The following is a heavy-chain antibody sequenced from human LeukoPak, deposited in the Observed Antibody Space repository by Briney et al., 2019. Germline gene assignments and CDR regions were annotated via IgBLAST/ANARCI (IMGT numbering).Heavy chain of an antibody. Sequence: SVTVSCKASGGTFSSYAISWVRQAPGQGLEWMGGIIPIFATTNYAQKFQGRVTITADESTSTAYMELSSLRSEDTAVYYCARQLERRYYYYMDVWGKGTTVTVSS. CDR3: ARQLERRYYYYMDV. CDR1: GGTFSSYA. J-gene: IGHJ6*03. CDR2: IIPIFATT. D-gene: IGHD1-1*01. V-gene: IGHV1-69*13.